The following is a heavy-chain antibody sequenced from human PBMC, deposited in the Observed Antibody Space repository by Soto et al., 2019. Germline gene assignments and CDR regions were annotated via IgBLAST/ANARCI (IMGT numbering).Heavy chain of an antibody. D-gene: IGHD7-27*01. V-gene: IGHV1-46*01. J-gene: IGHJ4*02. CDR2: INPSGGST. Sequence: QVHLVQSGAEVAKPGASVKLSCKASGYTFTNYYIHWVRQAAGQGLEWMGIINPSGGSTSYSQKFLGRVTMTGDTSTSTVYMHLSGLTYDATAVYFCARALTEFDYWGPGTLVTVSS. CDR3: ARALTEFDY. CDR1: GYTFTNYY.